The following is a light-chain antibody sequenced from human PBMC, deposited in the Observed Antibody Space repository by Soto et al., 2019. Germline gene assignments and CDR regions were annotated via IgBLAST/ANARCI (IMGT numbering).Light chain of an antibody. CDR1: QSISSF. J-gene: IGKJ5*01. CDR3: QQRASWPIT. Sequence: EIVLTQSPATLSLSPGEGATLSCRASQSISSFLAWYQQKPGQAPRLLIYDAPNRATGIPARFSGSGSGTDFTLTIPSLEPEDFAVYYCQQRASWPITFGLGTRLEIK. CDR2: DAP. V-gene: IGKV3-11*01.